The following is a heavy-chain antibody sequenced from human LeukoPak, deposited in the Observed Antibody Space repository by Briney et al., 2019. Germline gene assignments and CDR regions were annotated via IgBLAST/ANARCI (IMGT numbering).Heavy chain of an antibody. V-gene: IGHV3-33*01. J-gene: IGHJ4*02. CDR2: IWYDGSNK. D-gene: IGHD1-7*01. CDR1: GFTFSSYG. CDR3: ARDLGNYGSDY. Sequence: QPGRSLRLSCAASGFTFSSYGMHWVRQAPGKGLEWVAVIWYDGSNKYYADSVKGRFTISRDNSKNTLYLQMNSLRSEDTAVYYCARDLGNYGSDYWGQGSLVTVSS.